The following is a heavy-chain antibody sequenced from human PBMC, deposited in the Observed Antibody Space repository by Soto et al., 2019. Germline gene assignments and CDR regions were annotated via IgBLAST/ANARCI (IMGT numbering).Heavy chain of an antibody. J-gene: IGHJ6*02. Sequence: PSETRSLTCTVSGGSVSSGDYFWMLLRQSPGKRLGWIAYIYYSGMTNYNPSLKSRATISVDTSKSQVSLTLTSMTAADAALYYCARSPNYYYYGFDVWGQGTAVTVSS. D-gene: IGHD3-10*01. CDR2: IYYSGMT. CDR3: ARSPNYYYYGFDV. V-gene: IGHV4-61*08. CDR1: GGSVSSGDYF.